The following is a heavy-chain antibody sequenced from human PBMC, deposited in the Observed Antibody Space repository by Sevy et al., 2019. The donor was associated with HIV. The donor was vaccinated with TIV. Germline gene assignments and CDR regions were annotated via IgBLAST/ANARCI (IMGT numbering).Heavy chain of an antibody. CDR2: ITSSATDI. D-gene: IGHD2-15*01. V-gene: IGHV3-21*01. Sequence: GGSLRLSCAASGFTFSDYSMNWVRQAPGKGLEWVSSITSSATDIHYADSVKGRFTISRDNAKNSLHLQMNDLRAEDTAVYYCARHFDCTGGRCYSQHYFDYWGQGTLVTVSS. CDR3: ARHFDCTGGRCYSQHYFDY. CDR1: GFTFSDYS. J-gene: IGHJ4*02.